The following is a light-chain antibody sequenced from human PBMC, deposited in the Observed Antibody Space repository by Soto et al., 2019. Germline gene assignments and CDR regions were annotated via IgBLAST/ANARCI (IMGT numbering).Light chain of an antibody. CDR1: QSVSSN. V-gene: IGKV3-15*01. Sequence: EIVMTQSPATLSVSPGERATLSCWASQSVSSNLAWYQQKPGQAPRLLIYGASTRATGIPARFSGSGSGTDFTLTISRLEPEDFAVYYCQQYGGTFGQGTKVDIK. CDR2: GAS. CDR3: QQYGGT. J-gene: IGKJ1*01.